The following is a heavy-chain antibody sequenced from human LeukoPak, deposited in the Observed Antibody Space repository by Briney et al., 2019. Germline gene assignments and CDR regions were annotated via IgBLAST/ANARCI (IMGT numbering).Heavy chain of an antibody. Sequence: GGSLRLSCAASGFTLSSYAMTWARQAPGKGLEWVSDIGDSGATTYYADSVKGRFTISRHNSKNTLYLQMSSLRAEDTAVYFCASFHYYGSGAYYLSYWGQGTLVTVSS. D-gene: IGHD3-10*01. CDR2: IGDSGATT. CDR1: GFTLSSYA. J-gene: IGHJ4*02. V-gene: IGHV3-23*01. CDR3: ASFHYYGSGAYYLSY.